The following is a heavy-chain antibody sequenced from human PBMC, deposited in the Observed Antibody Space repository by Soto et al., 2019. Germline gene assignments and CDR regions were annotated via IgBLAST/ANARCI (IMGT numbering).Heavy chain of an antibody. CDR3: ARASVQIINSCRDMDV. Sequence: QVQLQESGPGLLRPSQTLALTCTVSGDSITSDDYYWTWIRQPPGQGLEWLGHIYYTGSTSYNTSLESRGSISFDTSKNQFSLRVRSVTAADTAVYYCARASVQIINSCRDMDVWGHGTAIIVSS. V-gene: IGHV4-30-4*01. CDR2: IYYTGST. J-gene: IGHJ6*02. D-gene: IGHD3-10*01. CDR1: GDSITSDDYY.